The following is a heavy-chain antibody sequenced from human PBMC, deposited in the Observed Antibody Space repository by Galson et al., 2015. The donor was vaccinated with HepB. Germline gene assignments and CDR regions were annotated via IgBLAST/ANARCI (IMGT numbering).Heavy chain of an antibody. J-gene: IGHJ4*02. CDR1: GYTFTSYG. CDR2: ISAYNGNT. CDR3: ARDASGAVAGTQVY. D-gene: IGHD6-19*01. Sequence: KASGYTFTSYGISWVRQAPGQGPEWMGWISAYNGNTNYAQKLQGRVTMTTDTSTSTAYMELRSLRSDDTAVYYCARDASGAVAGTQVYWGQGTLVTVSS. V-gene: IGHV1-18*01.